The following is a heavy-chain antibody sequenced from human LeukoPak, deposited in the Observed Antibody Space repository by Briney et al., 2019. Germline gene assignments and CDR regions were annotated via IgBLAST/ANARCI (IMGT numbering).Heavy chain of an antibody. CDR1: GGSISSSSYY. J-gene: IGHJ5*02. V-gene: IGHV4-39*01. CDR3: ARHRARYGSGSPDNNWFDP. CDR2: IYYSGST. D-gene: IGHD3-10*01. Sequence: SETLSLTCTVSGGSISSSSYYWGWIRQPPGKGLEWIGSIYYSGSTYYNPSLKSRVTISVDTSKNQFSLKLSSVTAADTAVYYCARHRARYGSGSPDNNWFDPWGQGTLVIVSS.